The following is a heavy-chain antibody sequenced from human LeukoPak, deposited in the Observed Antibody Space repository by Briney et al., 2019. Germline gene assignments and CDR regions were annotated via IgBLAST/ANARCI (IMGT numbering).Heavy chain of an antibody. CDR1: GFTFSSYS. D-gene: IGHD3-22*01. V-gene: IGHV3-21*01. Sequence: PGGSLGLSCAASGFTFSSYSMNWVRQAPGKGLEWVSSISSSSSYIYYADSVKGRFTISRDNAKNSLYLQMNSLRAEDTAVYYCASLYYDSSGYYNADYWGQGTLVTVSS. CDR3: ASLYYDSSGYYNADY. CDR2: ISSSSSYI. J-gene: IGHJ4*02.